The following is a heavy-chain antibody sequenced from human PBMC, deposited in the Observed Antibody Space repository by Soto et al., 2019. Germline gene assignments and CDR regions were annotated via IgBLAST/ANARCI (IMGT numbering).Heavy chain of an antibody. V-gene: IGHV3-11*01. Sequence: PGGSLRLSCAASGFTFSNYAMSWVRQAPGRGLEWVSAIGSSGSTIYYADSVQGRFTISRDNAKNSLYLQMNSLRAEDTAVYYCARDLVLRFLEWEEGDAFDIWGQGTMVTVSS. CDR2: IGSSGSTI. J-gene: IGHJ3*02. CDR3: ARDLVLRFLEWEEGDAFDI. D-gene: IGHD3-3*01. CDR1: GFTFSNYA.